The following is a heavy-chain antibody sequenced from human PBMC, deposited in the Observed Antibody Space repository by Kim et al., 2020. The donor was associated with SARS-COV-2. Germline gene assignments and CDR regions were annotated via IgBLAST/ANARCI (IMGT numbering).Heavy chain of an antibody. CDR2: IYSGGST. V-gene: IGHV3-53*01. D-gene: IGHD3-3*01. CDR1: GFTVSSYY. Sequence: GGSLRLSCAASGFTVSSYYMSWVRQAPGKGLEWVSVIYSGGSTYYADSVKGGFTISRDNSKNTLYLQMNSLSDEETAVYSCARGHRSADAFDIWGQGTMVTVSS. CDR3: ARGHRSADAFDI. J-gene: IGHJ3*02.